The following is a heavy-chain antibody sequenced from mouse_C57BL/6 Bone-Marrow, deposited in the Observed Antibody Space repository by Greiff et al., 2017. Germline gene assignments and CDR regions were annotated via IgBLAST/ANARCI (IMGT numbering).Heavy chain of an antibody. CDR3: ARFAY. V-gene: IGHV1-82*01. CDR1: GYAFSSSW. CDR2: IYPGDGDT. J-gene: IGHJ3*01. Sequence: VQLQQSGPELVKPGASVKISCKASGYAFSSSWMNWVKQRPGTGLEWIGRIYPGDGDTNYNGKFTGKATLTADKSSSTAYMQLSSLTSEDSAVYFCARFAYGGQGTLVTVSA.